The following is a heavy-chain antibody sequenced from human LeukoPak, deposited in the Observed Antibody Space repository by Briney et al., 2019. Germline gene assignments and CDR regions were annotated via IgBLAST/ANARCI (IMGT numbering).Heavy chain of an antibody. Sequence: GGSLRLSCAASGFTFSSYFMRWVRQAPGKGLEWVASIKADGSEKYYVDSVKGRFTISRDNAKNSLYLQMNSLRAEDTAVYYCARGSSSGWYYFDYWGQGTLVTVSS. D-gene: IGHD6-19*01. CDR2: IKADGSEK. V-gene: IGHV3-7*01. CDR1: GFTFSSYF. J-gene: IGHJ4*02. CDR3: ARGSSSGWYYFDY.